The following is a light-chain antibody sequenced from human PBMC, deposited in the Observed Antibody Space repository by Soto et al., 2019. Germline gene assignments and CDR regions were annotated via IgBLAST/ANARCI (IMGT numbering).Light chain of an antibody. Sequence: EIVLTQSPATLSLSPGERATLSCRASQSVSSYLTWYQQKPGQAPRLLIYDASKKATDIPARFSGIGSGTDFTLTISSLEPEDFAVYYCQQRSNWPWTFGQGTNVEIK. J-gene: IGKJ1*01. CDR2: DAS. CDR1: QSVSSY. V-gene: IGKV3-11*01. CDR3: QQRSNWPWT.